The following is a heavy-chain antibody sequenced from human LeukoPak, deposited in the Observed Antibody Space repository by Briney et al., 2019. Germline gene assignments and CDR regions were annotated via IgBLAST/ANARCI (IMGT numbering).Heavy chain of an antibody. D-gene: IGHD4/OR15-4a*01. CDR3: AKARGATYGTYYFDY. CDR1: GFTFSSYA. V-gene: IGHV3-23*01. CDR2: ISGSGGDT. Sequence: PAGGSLRLSCAASGFTFSSYAMNWVRQAPGKGLEWVSISGSGGDTYYADSVKGRFTISRDNSKNTLYLQMNSLRAEDTAVYYCAKARGATYGTYYFDYWGQGTLVTVSS. J-gene: IGHJ4*02.